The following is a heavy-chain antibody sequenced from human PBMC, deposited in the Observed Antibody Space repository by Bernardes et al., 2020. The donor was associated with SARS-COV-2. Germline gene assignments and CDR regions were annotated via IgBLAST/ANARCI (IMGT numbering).Heavy chain of an antibody. V-gene: IGHV3-33*01. CDR3: VRGRPIIDY. CDR2: IWYNGSNV. Sequence: GWSLRLSCAASGFMFHFYGMHWVRQAPGKGLAWVAVIWYNGSNVHYADSVKGRFTISRDNSKNTLYLQMSSLRADDTAVYYCVRGRPIIDYWGQGTLVTVSS. J-gene: IGHJ4*02. CDR1: GFMFHFYG.